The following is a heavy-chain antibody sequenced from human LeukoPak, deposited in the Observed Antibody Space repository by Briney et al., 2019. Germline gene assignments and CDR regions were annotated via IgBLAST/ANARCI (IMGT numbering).Heavy chain of an antibody. Sequence: GESLKISCKGSGYSFSSYWIGWVRQTPGKGLEWMGIIYPGDSDTRYSPSFQGQVTISADKSINTAYLHWSSLKASDTAMFYCARRSNDGYEYFDYWGQGTLVTVSS. CDR2: IYPGDSDT. D-gene: IGHD5-12*01. J-gene: IGHJ4*02. V-gene: IGHV5-51*01. CDR1: GYSFSSYW. CDR3: ARRSNDGYEYFDY.